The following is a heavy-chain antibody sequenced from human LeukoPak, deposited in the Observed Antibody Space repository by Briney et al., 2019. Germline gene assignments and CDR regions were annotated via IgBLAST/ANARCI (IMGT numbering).Heavy chain of an antibody. CDR1: GFTFSSYW. CDR2: IKQDGSEK. D-gene: IGHD6-19*01. Sequence: SGGSLRLSCAASGFTFSSYWMSWVRQAPGKGLEWVANIKQDGSEKYYVDSVKGRFTISRDNAKNSLYLQMNSLRAEDTAVYYCASIAVAVTDAFDIWGQGTMVTVSS. V-gene: IGHV3-7*03. CDR3: ASIAVAVTDAFDI. J-gene: IGHJ3*02.